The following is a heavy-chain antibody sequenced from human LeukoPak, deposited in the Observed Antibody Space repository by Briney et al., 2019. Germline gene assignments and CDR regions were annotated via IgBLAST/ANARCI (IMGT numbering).Heavy chain of an antibody. D-gene: IGHD5-24*01. CDR3: ARHVTISGPYDASDI. CDR1: GDSISSYY. Sequence: SETLPLTCTVTGDSISSYYWSWIRQPPGKGLEWIGYIYYSGGTDYNPSIKSRVTISVDTSKNQFSLKLRSVTAADTAVYYCARHVTISGPYDASDIWGQGTMVTVSP. J-gene: IGHJ3*02. V-gene: IGHV4-59*08. CDR2: IYYSGGT.